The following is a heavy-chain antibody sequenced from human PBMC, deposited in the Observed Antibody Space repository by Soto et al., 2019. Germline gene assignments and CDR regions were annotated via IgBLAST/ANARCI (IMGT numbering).Heavy chain of an antibody. J-gene: IGHJ6*02. CDR1: GGSISSGDYY. V-gene: IGHV4-30-4*01. CDR3: ARDLILTMTGSDGPEFLYGMDV. CDR2: IYYSGST. Sequence: QVQLQESGPGLVKPSQTLSLTCTVSGGSISSGDYYWSWIRQPPGKGLEWIGYIYYSGSTYYNPSPTSRVTLSVDTSKTQFSLKLSSVTAADTAVYYCARDLILTMTGSDGPEFLYGMDVWGQGTTVTVSS. D-gene: IGHD3-22*01.